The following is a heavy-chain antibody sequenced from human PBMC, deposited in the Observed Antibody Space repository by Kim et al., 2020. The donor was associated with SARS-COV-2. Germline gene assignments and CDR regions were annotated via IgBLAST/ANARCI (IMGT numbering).Heavy chain of an antibody. CDR3: ARHEDLDDYGVDV. V-gene: IGHV4-39*01. Sequence: SETLSLTCTVSGASISTTTHYWGWIRQPPGKGLEWIGSVTYSGTTYYNPSLESRVTISVDTSKNQFSLKVNSGTAPDTAMYYCARHEDLDDYGVDVWGQGPTVTVSS. J-gene: IGHJ6*01. CDR1: GASISTTTHY. D-gene: IGHD2-15*01. CDR2: VTYSGTT.